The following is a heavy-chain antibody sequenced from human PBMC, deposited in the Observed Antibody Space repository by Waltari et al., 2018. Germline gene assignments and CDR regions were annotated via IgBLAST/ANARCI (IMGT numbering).Heavy chain of an antibody. D-gene: IGHD2-15*01. CDR2: IYTSGST. J-gene: IGHJ3*02. V-gene: IGHV4-4*07. CDR3: ARVAEEQYCSGGSCPVGAFDI. Sequence: QVQLQESGPGLVKPSETLSLTCTVSGGSISSYYWSWIRQPAGKGLEWIGRIYTSGSTTYNPSLKSRVTMSVDTSKNQFSLKLSYVTAAETAVYYCARVAEEQYCSGGSCPVGAFDIWGQGTMVTVSS. CDR1: GGSISSYY.